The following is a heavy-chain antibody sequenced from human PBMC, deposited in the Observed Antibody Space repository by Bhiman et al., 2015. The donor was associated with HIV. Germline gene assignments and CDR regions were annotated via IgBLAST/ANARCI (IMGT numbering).Heavy chain of an antibody. V-gene: IGHV3-11*04. CDR2: ISSSGATI. J-gene: IGHJ4*02. CDR1: GFTFSDYY. CDR3: AREFGKGIAAAAYDY. Sequence: VHLVESGGGWVQPGGSLRLSCAASGFTFSDYYMSWIRQAPGKGLEWVSYISSSGATIYYADSVKGRFTISRDNAKKSLYLQMNSLRAEDTAVYYCAREFGKGIAAAAYDYWGQGTLVTVSS. D-gene: IGHD6-13*01.